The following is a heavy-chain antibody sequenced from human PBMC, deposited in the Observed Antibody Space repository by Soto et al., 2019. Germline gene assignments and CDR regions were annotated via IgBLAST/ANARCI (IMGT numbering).Heavy chain of an antibody. D-gene: IGHD6-19*01. CDR2: MNPANANA. CDR3: ARAVGIAVTGLDL. J-gene: IGHJ5*02. CDR1: GYNFMSSN. Sequence: QEQLVQSGAEVKRPGASVKISCRASGYNFMSSNINWVRQAAGQRPEWLGWMNPANANAAFARQSQGRVTMTGATSTETASMELGGLSSGDTAKYFCARAVGIAVTGLDLWGPGTLVNVS. V-gene: IGHV1-8*01.